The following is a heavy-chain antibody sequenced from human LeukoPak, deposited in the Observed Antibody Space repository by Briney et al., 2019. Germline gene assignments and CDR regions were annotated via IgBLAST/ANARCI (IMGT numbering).Heavy chain of an antibody. V-gene: IGHV3-74*03. CDR3: ARSTSHYYYYYMDV. D-gene: IGHD4-11*01. CDR2: INGDGNGT. CDR1: GFTFSTYW. Sequence: GGSLRLSCEASGFTFSTYWMQWVRQAPGKGLVWVSRINGDGNGTTYADSVKGRFNISRDNAKNTLYLQMNSLRAEDTAVYYCARSTSHYYYYYMDVWSKGTTVTVP. J-gene: IGHJ6*03.